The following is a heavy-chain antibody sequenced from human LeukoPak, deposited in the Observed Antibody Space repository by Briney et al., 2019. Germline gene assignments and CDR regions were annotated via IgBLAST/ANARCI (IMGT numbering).Heavy chain of an antibody. CDR1: GGSFSGYY. CDR2: INHSGST. CDR3: ARGRANIVVVVAAKNYYGMGV. D-gene: IGHD2-15*01. Sequence: SETLSLTCAVYGGSFSGYYWSWIRQPPGKGLGWIGEINHSGSTNYNPSLKSRVTISVDTSKNQFSLKLSSVTAADTAVYYCARGRANIVVVVAAKNYYGMGVWGQGTTVTVSS. V-gene: IGHV4-34*01. J-gene: IGHJ6*02.